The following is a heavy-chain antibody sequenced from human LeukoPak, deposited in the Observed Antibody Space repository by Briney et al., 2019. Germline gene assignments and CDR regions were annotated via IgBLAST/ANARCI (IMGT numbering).Heavy chain of an antibody. J-gene: IGHJ4*02. CDR2: ISGVGDAT. CDR3: ARDSLMLRGPLVIYYFDF. V-gene: IGHV3-23*01. Sequence: GGSLRLSCAASGFTFSSYAMSWVRQAPGKGLEWVSTISGVGDATYYADSVKGRFTISRDNSKNTLGLQMNSLRAEDTAVYYCARDSLMLRGPLVIYYFDFWGQGTLVTVSS. D-gene: IGHD3-10*01. CDR1: GFTFSSYA.